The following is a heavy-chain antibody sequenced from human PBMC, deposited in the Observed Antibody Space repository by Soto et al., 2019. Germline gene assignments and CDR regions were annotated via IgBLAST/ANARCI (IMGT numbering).Heavy chain of an antibody. CDR3: ARCSGGSCYYYGMDV. CDR1: GYSFTSYW. V-gene: IGHV5-51*01. CDR2: IYPGDSDT. Sequence: GESLNISCKGSGYSFTSYWIGLVRQMPGKGLEWMGIIYPGDSDTRYSPSFQGQVTISADKSISTAYLQWSSLKASDTAMYYCARCSGGSCYYYGMDVWGQGTTVTVSS. D-gene: IGHD2-15*01. J-gene: IGHJ6*02.